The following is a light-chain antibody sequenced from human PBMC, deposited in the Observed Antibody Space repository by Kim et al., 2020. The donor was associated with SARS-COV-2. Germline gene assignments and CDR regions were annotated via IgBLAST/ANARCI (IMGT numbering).Light chain of an antibody. V-gene: IGKV1-9*01. Sequence: TSVGERGTITCRAGQGIGRYLAWYQQKPGEAPKVLIHTASTLQTGVPSRFSGSGSGTDFALTISSLQPEDSATYFCQQLNTYPYTFGQGTKLEI. J-gene: IGKJ2*01. CDR3: QQLNTYPYT. CDR2: TAS. CDR1: QGIGRY.